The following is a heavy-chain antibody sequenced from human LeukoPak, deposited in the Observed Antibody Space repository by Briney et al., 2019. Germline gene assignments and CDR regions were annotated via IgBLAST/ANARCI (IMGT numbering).Heavy chain of an antibody. CDR2: IIRSGGST. J-gene: IGHJ5*02. Sequence: GGSLRLSGVSSGVTFNNYAMCWVRQAPGKGLEWVSPIIRSGGSTYYADSVKGRFTISRDSSKNMLYLQLDSLRAEDTAVYYCFKDDHSGSSGRWFDPWGQGTLVTVSS. V-gene: IGHV3-23*01. D-gene: IGHD6-6*01. CDR1: GVTFNNYA. CDR3: FKDDHSGSSGRWFDP.